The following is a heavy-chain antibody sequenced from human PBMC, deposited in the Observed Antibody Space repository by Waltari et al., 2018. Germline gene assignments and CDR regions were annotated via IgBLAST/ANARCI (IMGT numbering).Heavy chain of an antibody. J-gene: IGHJ3*02. CDR1: GGSISSGDCD. CDR2: IDHSGRT. D-gene: IGHD3-10*01. Sequence: QVHLQESGPGLVETSQTLSLTCSVPGGSISSGDCDWSWIRQPPGKGPEWIGYIDHSGRTDYNPSLRSRVTISVDTSKNQFSLRLRSVTATDTAVYYCARSLAGLFEALDIWGQGTRVTVSS. V-gene: IGHV4-30-4*08. CDR3: ARSLAGLFEALDI.